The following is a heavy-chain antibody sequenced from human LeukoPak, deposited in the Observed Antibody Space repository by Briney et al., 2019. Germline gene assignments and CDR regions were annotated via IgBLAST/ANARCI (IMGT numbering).Heavy chain of an antibody. Sequence: SETLSLTCTVSGGSISSISYDWGWIRQPPGKGLEGIGSIYYSGSTYYNPSPKSPLTISVDTSKNQFSLTLSSVTAADTPVYYCARVGYCSSTSCYMGGECPDFDYWGQGTLVTVSS. D-gene: IGHD2-2*02. CDR2: IYYSGST. CDR3: ARVGYCSSTSCYMGGECPDFDY. J-gene: IGHJ4*02. CDR1: GGSISSISYD. V-gene: IGHV4-39*01.